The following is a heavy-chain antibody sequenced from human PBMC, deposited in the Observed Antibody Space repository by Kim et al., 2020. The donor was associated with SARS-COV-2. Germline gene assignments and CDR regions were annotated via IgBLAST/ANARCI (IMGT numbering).Heavy chain of an antibody. V-gene: IGHV4-30-4*01. CDR3: ARTKRITIFGVVQWFDP. D-gene: IGHD3-3*01. CDR2: IYYSGST. J-gene: IGHJ5*02. Sequence: GVEWIEYIYYSGSTYYNPSHKSRVTISVNTSKNQFSLKLSSVTAADTAVYYCARTKRITIFGVVQWFDPWGQGTLVTVSS.